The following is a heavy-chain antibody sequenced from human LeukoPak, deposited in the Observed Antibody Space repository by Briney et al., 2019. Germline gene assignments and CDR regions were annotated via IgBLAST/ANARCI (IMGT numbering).Heavy chain of an antibody. CDR3: ARGYSCGYMIYYFDY. CDR2: ISSSSSYI. Sequence: PGGSLRLSCAASGFTFSSYSMNWVRQAPGKGLEWVSSISSSSSYIYYADSVKGRFTISRDNAKNSLYLQMNSLRAEDTAVYYCARGYSCGYMIYYFDYWGQGTLVTVSS. D-gene: IGHD5-18*01. V-gene: IGHV3-21*01. J-gene: IGHJ4*02. CDR1: GFTFSSYS.